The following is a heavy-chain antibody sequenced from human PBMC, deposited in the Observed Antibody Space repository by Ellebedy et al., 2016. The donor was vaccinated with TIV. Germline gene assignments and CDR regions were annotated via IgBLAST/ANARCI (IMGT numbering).Heavy chain of an antibody. CDR3: AKGTPFSSATMCCHYGMDG. CDR1: GFTFNNFA. V-gene: IGHV3-23*01. D-gene: IGHD2-15*01. J-gene: IGHJ6*02. Sequence: GESLKISCVASGFTFNNFAMSWVRQAPGKGLECLSVISGRGRIIYYADSVKGRFNIARDNSKNTLYLQMNSLRAEDTAVYYCAKGTPFSSATMCCHYGMDGWGQGTTVTVSS. CDR2: ISGRGRII.